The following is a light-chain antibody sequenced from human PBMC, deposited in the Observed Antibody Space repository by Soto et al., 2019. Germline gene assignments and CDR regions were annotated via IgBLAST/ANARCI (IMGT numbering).Light chain of an antibody. CDR1: SSDVGGYDY. CDR3: TSYAGSNTPYV. J-gene: IGLJ1*01. CDR2: EVT. V-gene: IGLV2-8*01. Sequence: QSLLTQPPSASGSPGQSVTISCTGTSSDVGGYDYVSWYQQHPGKAPKLMIFEVTKRPSGVPNRFSGSKYGNTASLTVSGLQAEDEADYYCTSYAGSNTPYVFGTGTKVTVL.